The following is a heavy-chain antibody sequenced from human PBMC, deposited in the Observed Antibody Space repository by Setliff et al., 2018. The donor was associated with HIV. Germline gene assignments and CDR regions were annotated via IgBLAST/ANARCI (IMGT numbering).Heavy chain of an antibody. Sequence: SETLSLTCTVSGGSINSRSYYWGWIRQPPGKGLEWIGSVYHTGSTYSNPSLKSRVTISVDTSKNQFSLKLNSVTAADTAVYFCARSDVLEFLEWSPEGCFDPWGQGTRVTVSS. CDR1: GGSINSRSYY. J-gene: IGHJ5*02. D-gene: IGHD3-3*02. CDR3: ARSDVLEFLEWSPEGCFDP. CDR2: VYHTGST. V-gene: IGHV4-39*07.